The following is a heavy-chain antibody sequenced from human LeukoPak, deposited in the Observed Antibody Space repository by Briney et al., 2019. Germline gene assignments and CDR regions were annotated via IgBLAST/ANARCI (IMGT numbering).Heavy chain of an antibody. D-gene: IGHD6-19*01. CDR2: ISYDGSNK. CDR1: GFTFSSYA. J-gene: IGHJ4*02. Sequence: PGGSLRLSCAASGFTFSSYAMHWVRQAPGKGLEWVAVISYDGSNKYYADSAKGRFTISRDNSKNTLYLQMNSLRVEDTAVYYCARSRLADFDYWGQGTLVTVSS. CDR3: ARSRLADFDY. V-gene: IGHV3-30*04.